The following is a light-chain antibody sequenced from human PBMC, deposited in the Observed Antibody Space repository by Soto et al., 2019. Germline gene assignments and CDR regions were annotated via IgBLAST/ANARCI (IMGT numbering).Light chain of an antibody. CDR2: EVS. CDR1: SSDVGGYNY. CDR3: SSYAGSNNVV. Sequence: QSVLTQPPSASGSPGQSVTISCTGTSSDVGGYNYVSWYQQHPGKAPKLMIYEVSKRPSGVPDRFSGSKSGKTASLTVSGLQAVDEADYYCSSYAGSNNVVFGGGTQLTVL. J-gene: IGLJ2*01. V-gene: IGLV2-8*01.